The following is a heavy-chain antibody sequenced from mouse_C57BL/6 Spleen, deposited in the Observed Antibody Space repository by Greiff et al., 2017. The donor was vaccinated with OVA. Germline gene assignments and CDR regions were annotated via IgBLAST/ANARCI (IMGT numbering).Heavy chain of an antibody. V-gene: IGHV5-16*01. CDR1: GFTFSDYY. CDR2: INYDGSST. D-gene: IGHD1-1*01. CDR3: SRYYDSFIDY. J-gene: IGHJ4*01. Sequence: DVHLVESEGGLVKPGSSMKLSCKASGFTFSDYYMAWVRQVPEKGLEWVANINYDGSSTYYLDSLKSRVIISRDNAKNMLYLQMRSLKSEDTATYYCSRYYDSFIDYWGQGTSVTVSS.